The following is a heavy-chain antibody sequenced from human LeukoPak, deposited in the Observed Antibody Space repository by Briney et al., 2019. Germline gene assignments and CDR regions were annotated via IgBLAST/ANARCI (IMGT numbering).Heavy chain of an antibody. D-gene: IGHD2-8*01. CDR1: GYTFTGYY. V-gene: IGHV1-2*06. CDR2: INLNSGGT. J-gene: IGHJ4*02. CDR3: AREEDLVYVIPSGY. Sequence: ASVKVSCKASGYTFTGYYMHWVRQAPGQGLEWMGRINLNSGGTNYAQKFQGRVTMTRDTSISTAYMELSRLRSDDTAVYYCAREEDLVYVIPSGYWGQGTLVTVSS.